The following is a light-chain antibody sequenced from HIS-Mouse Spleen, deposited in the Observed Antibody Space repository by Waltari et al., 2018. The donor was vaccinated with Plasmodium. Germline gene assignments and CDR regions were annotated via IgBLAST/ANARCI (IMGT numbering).Light chain of an antibody. J-gene: IGLJ3*02. CDR1: ALPKKY. CDR2: EDS. Sequence: SYELTQPPSVSVSPGQTARITCSGDALPKKYAYWYQQKSGQAPVSVLYEDSKRPSGIPERFSGSSSGTMATLTISGAQVEDEADYYCYSTDSSGNHRVFGGGTKLTVL. V-gene: IGLV3-10*01. CDR3: YSTDSSGNHRV.